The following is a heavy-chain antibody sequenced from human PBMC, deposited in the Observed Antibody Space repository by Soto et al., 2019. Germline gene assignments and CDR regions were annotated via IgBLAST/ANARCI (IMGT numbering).Heavy chain of an antibody. J-gene: IGHJ6*02. V-gene: IGHV3-21*01. D-gene: IGHD3-3*02. Sequence: GGSLRLSCVTSGFTFSRNTMNWVRQAPGKGLEWVASITSSGSYVYYADSVKGRFSASRDNAKNSLSLQMDSLRPDDAAIYFCVKDEGIEAMDVWGQGTTVTVSS. CDR2: ITSSGSYV. CDR3: VKDEGIEAMDV. CDR1: GFTFSRNT.